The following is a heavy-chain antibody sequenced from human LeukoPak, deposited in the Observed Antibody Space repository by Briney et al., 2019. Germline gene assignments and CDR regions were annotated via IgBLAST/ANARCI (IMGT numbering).Heavy chain of an antibody. CDR3: ARVDTHDAFDI. Sequence: GGSLRLSCAASGFTVSSNYMSWVRQAPGKGLEWVSVIYSGGSTYYADSVKGRFTISRDNSKNTLYLQMNSLRAEDTAVYYCARVDTHDAFDICGQGTMVAVSS. CDR1: GFTVSSNY. J-gene: IGHJ3*02. V-gene: IGHV3-53*01. CDR2: IYSGGST. D-gene: IGHD2-2*02.